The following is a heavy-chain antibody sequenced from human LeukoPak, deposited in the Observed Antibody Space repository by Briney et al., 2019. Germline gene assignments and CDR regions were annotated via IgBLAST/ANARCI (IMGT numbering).Heavy chain of an antibody. D-gene: IGHD4-11*01. Sequence: GASVKVSCKASGGTFSSYAISWVRQAPGQGLEWMGGIIPIFGTANYAQKFQGRVTMTRDTSTSTVYMELSSLRSEDTAVYYCARGQTQDLNSNYDYWGQGTLVTVSS. CDR1: GGTFSSYA. J-gene: IGHJ4*02. V-gene: IGHV1-69*05. CDR2: IIPIFGTA. CDR3: ARGQTQDLNSNYDY.